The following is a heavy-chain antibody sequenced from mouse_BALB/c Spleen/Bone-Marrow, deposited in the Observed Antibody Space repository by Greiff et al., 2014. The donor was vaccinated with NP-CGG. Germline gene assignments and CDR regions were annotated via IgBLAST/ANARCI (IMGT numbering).Heavy chain of an antibody. CDR1: GYTFTTYP. Sequence: LQESGAELVKPGASVKMSCKAFGYTFTTYPIEWMKQNHGKSLEWIGNFHPXXXXXXXXXXFXGXAKXTVEKSSSTVYLELSRLTSDDSAVYYCARNDGYYGFDYWGQGTTLTVSS. CDR2: FHPXXXXX. CDR3: ARNDGYYGFDY. V-gene: IGHV1-47*01. J-gene: IGHJ2*01. D-gene: IGHD2-3*01.